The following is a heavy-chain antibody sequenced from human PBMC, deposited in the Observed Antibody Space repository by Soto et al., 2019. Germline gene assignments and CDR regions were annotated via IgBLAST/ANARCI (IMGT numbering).Heavy chain of an antibody. J-gene: IGHJ4*02. CDR2: INPQSGGT. Sequence: QVQLVQSGAEVKKPGASVKVSCKASGYTFTGRHYIYWMRQAPGQGLERMGWINPQSGGTNSAQKFQGRITMTSDTSSTTAYLEVSSLRSDDTAVYYCARADHYFDFSRNYLDYFDYWGQGTLVTVSS. V-gene: IGHV1-2*02. CDR3: ARADHYFDFSRNYLDYFDY. CDR1: GYTFTGRHY. D-gene: IGHD3-3*01.